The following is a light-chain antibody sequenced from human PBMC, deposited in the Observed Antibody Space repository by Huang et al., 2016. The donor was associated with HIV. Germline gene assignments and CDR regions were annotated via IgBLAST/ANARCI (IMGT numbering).Light chain of an antibody. CDR2: AAS. V-gene: IGKV1-NL1*01. Sequence: DIQMTQSPSSLSASVGDRVTITCRASQGISNSLAWYQQKPGKAPKLRLYAASTLESGVPSRFSGSGSGTDYTLTISNLQPEDSATFYCQQYYTIRAFGQGTKVEIK. CDR3: QQYYTIRA. CDR1: QGISNS. J-gene: IGKJ1*01.